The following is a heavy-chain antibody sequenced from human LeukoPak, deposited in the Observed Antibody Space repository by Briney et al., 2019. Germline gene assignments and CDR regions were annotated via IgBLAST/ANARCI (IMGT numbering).Heavy chain of an antibody. CDR3: ARVSNKGGEYYYYYMDV. J-gene: IGHJ6*03. Sequence: SETLSLTCTVSGYSISSGYYWGWIRQPPGKGLEWIGSIYHSGSTYYNPSLKSRVTISVDTSKNQFSLKLSSVTAADTAVYYCARVSNKGGEYYYYYMDVWGKGTTVTVSS. V-gene: IGHV4-38-2*02. CDR2: IYHSGST. CDR1: GYSISSGYY. D-gene: IGHD3-16*01.